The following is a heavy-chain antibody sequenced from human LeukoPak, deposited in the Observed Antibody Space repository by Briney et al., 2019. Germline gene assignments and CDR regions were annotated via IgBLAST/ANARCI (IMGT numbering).Heavy chain of an antibody. V-gene: IGHV4-38-2*02. CDR3: ARRSSYSRAAAGREQRGDLRSYAFDI. Sequence: SETLSLTCTVSGYSISSGYYWGWIRQPPGKGLEWIGSIHHSGSTNYNPSLKSRVTISLDTSKNQFSLKLSSATAADTAVYYCARRSSYSRAAAGREQRGDLRSYAFDIWGQGTMVTVSS. J-gene: IGHJ3*02. D-gene: IGHD6-13*01. CDR2: IHHSGST. CDR1: GYSISSGYY.